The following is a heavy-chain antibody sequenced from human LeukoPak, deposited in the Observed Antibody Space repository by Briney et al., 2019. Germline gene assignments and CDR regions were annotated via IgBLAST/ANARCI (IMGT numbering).Heavy chain of an antibody. CDR1: GFTFSSYA. Sequence: GGSLRLSCAASGFTFSSYAMHWVRQAPGKGLEYVSAISSNGGSTYYANSVKGRFTISRDNSKNTLYLQMGSLRAEDMAVYYSARGNASVVVAYFDYWGQGTLVTVSS. CDR3: ARGNASVVVAYFDY. CDR2: ISSNGGST. D-gene: IGHD2-15*01. V-gene: IGHV3-64*01. J-gene: IGHJ4*02.